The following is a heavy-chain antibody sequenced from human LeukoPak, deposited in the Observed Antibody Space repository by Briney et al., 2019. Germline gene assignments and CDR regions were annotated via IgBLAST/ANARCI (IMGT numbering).Heavy chain of an antibody. Sequence: SSQTLSLTCTVSGGSISSGSYYWSWIRQPAGKGLEWIGRIYTSGSTNYNPSLKSRVTMSVDTSKNQFSLKLSSVTAAHTAVYYCARFGSSSYFDYWGQGTLVTVSS. V-gene: IGHV4-61*02. CDR1: GGSISSGSYY. CDR2: IYTSGST. CDR3: ARFGSSSYFDY. D-gene: IGHD6-13*01. J-gene: IGHJ4*02.